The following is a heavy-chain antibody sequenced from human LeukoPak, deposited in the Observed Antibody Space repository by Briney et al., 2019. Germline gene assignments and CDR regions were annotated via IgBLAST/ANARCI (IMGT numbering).Heavy chain of an antibody. J-gene: IGHJ6*02. CDR1: GGTFRSYG. V-gene: IGHV1-69*13. CDR3: ARGLYCSSSTSCYDYGMDV. Sequence: GASVKVSCKASGGTFRSYGLNWVRQAPGQGLEWMGGFIPILSTAKYAQKLQGRVTITADESTSTGYMELSSLRYEDTAVYYCARGLYCSSSTSCYDYGMDVWGQGTTVTVSS. CDR2: FIPILSTA. D-gene: IGHD2-2*01.